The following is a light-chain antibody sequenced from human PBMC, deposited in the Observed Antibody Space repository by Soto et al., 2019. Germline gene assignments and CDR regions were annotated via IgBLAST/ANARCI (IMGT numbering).Light chain of an antibody. Sequence: VLTQSPVTLSLSPGERATLSCRASQSVRSPYLAWYQQKPGQPPRLLIYGAYSRATDIPDRFVGSGSGTDFTLAITRLAPEDFAMYYCQHYGTSPFTCGPVTKV. CDR2: GAY. CDR3: QHYGTSPFT. V-gene: IGKV3-20*01. CDR1: QSVRSPY. J-gene: IGKJ3*01.